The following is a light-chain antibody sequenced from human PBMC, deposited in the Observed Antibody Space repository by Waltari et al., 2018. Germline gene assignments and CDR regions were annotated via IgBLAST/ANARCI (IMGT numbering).Light chain of an antibody. CDR3: MQALQTPPT. CDR1: QSLLHSNGNTY. V-gene: IGKV2-29*02. J-gene: IGKJ1*01. CDR2: RVS. Sequence: EIWMTQTPLSLPVTPGEPASIPCSSSQSLLHSNGNTYLYWYLQKPGQPPRLLIYRVSNRFSGVPDRFSGSGSGTDFTLKISRVEAEDVGVYYCMQALQTPPTFGQGTKVEIK.